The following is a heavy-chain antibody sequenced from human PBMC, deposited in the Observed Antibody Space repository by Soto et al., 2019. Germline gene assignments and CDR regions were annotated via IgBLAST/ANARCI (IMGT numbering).Heavy chain of an antibody. J-gene: IGHJ4*02. Sequence: QVQLVQSGAEEKKPGASVKVSCKASGYTFTSYAMNWVRQAPGQRLEWMGWINAGNGNTKYSQKFQGRVTITRDTAASTAYRELSGLRAEYSSVYYFASESYCGGFDYWGQGTLVTVSS. CDR2: INAGNGNT. CDR3: ASESYCGGFDY. CDR1: GYTFTSYA. D-gene: IGHD1-26*01. V-gene: IGHV1-3*05.